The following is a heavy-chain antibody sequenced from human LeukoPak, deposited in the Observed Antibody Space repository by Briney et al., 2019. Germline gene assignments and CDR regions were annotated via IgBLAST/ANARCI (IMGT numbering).Heavy chain of an antibody. CDR2: IEHNGVRT. J-gene: IGHJ1*01. V-gene: IGHV3-23*01. CDR1: GFNFGTYV. D-gene: IGHD1-20*01. Sequence: SGRSLRLSCTASGFNFGTYVMSWVRQAPGKGLEWVSRIEHNGVRTSYGDSVGGRFTISRDNSINTVYLQMNSLRAEDSAIYYCAKEISISGPGQHRGQGTLVTVSS. CDR3: AKEISISGPGQH.